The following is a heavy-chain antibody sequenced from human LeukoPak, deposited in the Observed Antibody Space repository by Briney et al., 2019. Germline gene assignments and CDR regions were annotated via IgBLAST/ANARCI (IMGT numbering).Heavy chain of an antibody. CDR3: ARAPSGLVEPPTRGDYFDY. Sequence: SEALSLTCAVYGGSFSGYYWSWIGPSPGKGREGIGQMNYSGSSNHNPSLKSRVTISVDTSKNQFSLKLRSVTAADTAVYYCARAPSGLVEPPTRGDYFDYWGQGTLVTVSS. D-gene: IGHD2-2*01. CDR2: MNYSGSS. V-gene: IGHV4-34*01. J-gene: IGHJ4*02. CDR1: GGSFSGYY.